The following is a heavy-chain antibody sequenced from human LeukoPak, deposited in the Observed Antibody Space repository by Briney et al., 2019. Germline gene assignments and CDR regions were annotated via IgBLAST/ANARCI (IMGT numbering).Heavy chain of an antibody. CDR2: ISAQHGQT. J-gene: IGHJ4*02. V-gene: IGHV1-18*04. Sequence: ASVSVSCKASGYTFTGYYMHWVRQAPGQGVEGMGWISAQHGQTEYAPTSQDRVTITTDTYTNTAYMQLRSLRSDDTAVYYCAGSLGYCTSNVCYLKYWGQGTLVTVSS. CDR1: GYTFTGYY. D-gene: IGHD2-8*01. CDR3: AGSLGYCTSNVCYLKY.